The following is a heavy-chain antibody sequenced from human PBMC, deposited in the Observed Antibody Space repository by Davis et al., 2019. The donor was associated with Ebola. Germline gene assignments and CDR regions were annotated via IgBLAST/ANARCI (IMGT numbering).Heavy chain of an antibody. V-gene: IGHV5-51*01. Sequence: GESLKISCKGSGYNFPAYWITWVRQQPGKGLEWMGIVYPPDSDTRYSPSFQGQVTISADKSISTTYLQWSSLKASDTAMYYCAAGYSSKWFPSFDYWGQGTLVTVSS. D-gene: IGHD5-12*01. J-gene: IGHJ4*02. CDR2: VYPPDSDT. CDR3: AAGYSSKWFPSFDY. CDR1: GYNFPAYW.